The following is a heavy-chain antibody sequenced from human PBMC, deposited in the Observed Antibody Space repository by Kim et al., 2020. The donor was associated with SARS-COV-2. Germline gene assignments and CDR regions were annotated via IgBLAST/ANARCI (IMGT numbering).Heavy chain of an antibody. V-gene: IGHV3-23*01. CDR1: GFTFRDYA. D-gene: IGHD5-18*01. Sequence: GGSLRLSCAASGFTFRDYAMSWVRQAPGKGLDGVSGIGIGGVRTYLEDSLKGRFTIPGDIPRKTPFFKMTALRATDTADNYCVTEGGYTYGYFNHWGKGT. J-gene: IGHJ4*02. CDR2: IGIGGVRT. CDR3: VTEGGYTYGYFNH.